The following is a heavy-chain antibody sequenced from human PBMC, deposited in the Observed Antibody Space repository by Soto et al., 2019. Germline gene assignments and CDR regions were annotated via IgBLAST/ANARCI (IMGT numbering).Heavy chain of an antibody. D-gene: IGHD3-10*01. CDR3: AKDFMVRGQTYYYYGMDV. J-gene: IGHJ6*02. CDR2: INPNSGGT. V-gene: IGHV1-2*04. CDR1: GYTFTGYY. Sequence: ASVKVSCKASGYTFTGYYMHWVRQAPGQGLEWMGWINPNSGGTNYAQKFQGWVTMTRDTSISTAYMELSRLRSDDTAVYYCAKDFMVRGQTYYYYGMDVWGQGTTVTVSS.